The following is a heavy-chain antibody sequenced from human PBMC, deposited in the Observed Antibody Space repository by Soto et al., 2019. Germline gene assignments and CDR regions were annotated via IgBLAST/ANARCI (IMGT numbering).Heavy chain of an antibody. J-gene: IGHJ4*02. CDR1: GYTFTSYY. Sequence: ASVKVSCKASGYTFTSYYMHSVRQAPGQGLEWMGIINPSGGSTSYAQKFQGRVTMTRDTSTSTAYLEVSSLRSEDTAVYYCARVSFETSGYAEYWGQGTLVTVSS. D-gene: IGHD3-22*01. CDR3: ARVSFETSGYAEY. V-gene: IGHV1-46*01. CDR2: INPSGGST.